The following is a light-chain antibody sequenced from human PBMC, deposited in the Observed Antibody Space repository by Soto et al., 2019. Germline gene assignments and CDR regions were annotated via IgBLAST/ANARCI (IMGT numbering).Light chain of an antibody. V-gene: IGLV2-14*01. Sequence: QSALTQPASVSGSPGQSITISCTGTSSDIGGYDYVAWYQQHPGKAPKLIIYEVSNRPSGISDRFSGSKSGNMASLTISGLQDEDEASYYCCTYARNRLYVFGSGTKLTVL. J-gene: IGLJ1*01. CDR1: SSDIGGYDY. CDR3: CTYARNRLYV. CDR2: EVS.